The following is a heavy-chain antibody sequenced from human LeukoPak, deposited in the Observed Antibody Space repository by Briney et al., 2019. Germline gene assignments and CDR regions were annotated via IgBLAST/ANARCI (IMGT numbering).Heavy chain of an antibody. Sequence: GGSLRLSCAASGFTFSNAWMSWVRQPPGKGLEWVANIKQDGSERYYLDSVKGRFTFSRDNARNSLYVQMNSLRAEDTAVYYCARGRGFSSGWPVDTFDFWGQGAMVTVSA. D-gene: IGHD6-19*01. CDR1: GFTFSNAW. CDR3: ARGRGFSSGWPVDTFDF. V-gene: IGHV3-7*01. CDR2: IKQDGSER. J-gene: IGHJ3*01.